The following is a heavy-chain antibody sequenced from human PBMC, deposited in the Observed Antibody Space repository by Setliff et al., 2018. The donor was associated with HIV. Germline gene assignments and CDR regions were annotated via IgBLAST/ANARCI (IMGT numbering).Heavy chain of an antibody. V-gene: IGHV4-30-4*08. CDR1: GDSIISGDYY. Sequence: PSETLSLTCTVSGDSIISGDYYWSWIRQPPGKGLEWIGFVSYTGTTRCSPSLRSRISISIDASKNKFSLQLSSVTAADTAVYYCARQSITSRDFDSWGQGTLVTVSS. J-gene: IGHJ4*02. CDR2: VSYTGTT. CDR3: ARQSITSRDFDS. D-gene: IGHD2-2*01.